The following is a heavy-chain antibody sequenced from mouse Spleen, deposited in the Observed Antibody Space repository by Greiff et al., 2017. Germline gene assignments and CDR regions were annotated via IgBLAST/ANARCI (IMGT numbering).Heavy chain of an antibody. CDR3: ARKEGYYGSWYFDV. CDR2: ISSGGGNT. Sequence: EVQLVESGGGLVKLGGSLKLSCAASGFTFSSYAMSWVRQTPEKRLEWVATISSGGGNTYYPDSVKGRFTISRDNAKNTLYLQMSSLKSEDTAMYYCARKEGYYGSWYFDVWGAGTTVTVSS. V-gene: IGHV5-9-3*01. J-gene: IGHJ1*01. D-gene: IGHD1-1*01. CDR1: GFTFSSYA.